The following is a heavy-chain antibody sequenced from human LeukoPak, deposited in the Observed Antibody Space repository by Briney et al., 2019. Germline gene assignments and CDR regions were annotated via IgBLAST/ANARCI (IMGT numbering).Heavy chain of an antibody. J-gene: IGHJ1*01. CDR1: GFTFNRCW. CDR2: INPDGRDT. V-gene: IGHV3-7*01. D-gene: IGHD2-21*02. Sequence: GGSLRLSCVVSGFTFNRCWMNWVRQAPGKGLEWVAHINPDGRDTYYVDSVKGRFTISRDNARNSMYLQMNSLRVEDTAVYYCTSWGDTTAEYFQRWGQGTLVTVSS. CDR3: TSWGDTTAEYFQR.